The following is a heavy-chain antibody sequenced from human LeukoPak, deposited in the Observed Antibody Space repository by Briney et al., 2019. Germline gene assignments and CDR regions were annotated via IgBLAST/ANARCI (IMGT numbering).Heavy chain of an antibody. CDR3: AGDRTALEVNWFDP. V-gene: IGHV3-74*01. J-gene: IGHJ5*02. Sequence: GGSLRLSCAASGFTFSSYWMHWVRQAPGKGLVWVSRINSDGSSTSYADSVKGRFTISRDNAKNTLFLQMNSLRAEDTAVYYGAGDRTALEVNWFDPWGQGTLVTVSS. D-gene: IGHD2-21*02. CDR1: GFTFSSYW. CDR2: INSDGSST.